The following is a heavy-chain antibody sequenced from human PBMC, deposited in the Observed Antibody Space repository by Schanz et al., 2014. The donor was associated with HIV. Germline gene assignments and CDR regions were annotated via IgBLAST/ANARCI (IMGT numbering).Heavy chain of an antibody. CDR2: IWYDGTNK. D-gene: IGHD6-19*01. V-gene: IGHV3-33*01. CDR3: AREVLVAGRSYSYYGMDV. Sequence: VQLVESGGGLVQPGGSLRLSCAASGFTFSSYGMHWVRQAPGKGLEWVAVIWYDGTNKYYADSVKGRFTISRDNSKKTLYLQMNSLRAEDTAVFYCAREVLVAGRSYSYYGMDVWGQGTTVTVSS. J-gene: IGHJ6*02. CDR1: GFTFSSYG.